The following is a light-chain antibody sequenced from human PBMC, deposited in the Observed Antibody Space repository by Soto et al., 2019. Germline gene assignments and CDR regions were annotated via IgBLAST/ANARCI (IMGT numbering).Light chain of an antibody. CDR2: DAS. J-gene: IGKJ1*01. CDR3: QQRSNWPWT. Sequence: EIVLTQSPATLSLSPGERATLSCRASQSVSSNLAWYQQKPGQAPRLLIYDASNRATGIPARFSGSGSGTDFTLTVSSLEPEDFVVYYCQQRSNWPWTFGQGTKVE. V-gene: IGKV3-11*01. CDR1: QSVSSN.